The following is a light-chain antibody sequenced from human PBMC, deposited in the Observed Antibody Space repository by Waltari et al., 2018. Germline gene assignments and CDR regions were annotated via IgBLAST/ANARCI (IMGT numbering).Light chain of an antibody. CDR2: AAS. CDR3: LQHNSYPWT. Sequence: DIQMTQSPSSLSASVGDRVTITCRASQGIRNDFGLYQQKPGKAPKRLIYAASSLQSGGPSRFSGSGSGTEFTLTSSSLQPEDFATYYCLQHNSYPWTFGQGTKVEIK. J-gene: IGKJ1*01. CDR1: QGIRND. V-gene: IGKV1-17*01.